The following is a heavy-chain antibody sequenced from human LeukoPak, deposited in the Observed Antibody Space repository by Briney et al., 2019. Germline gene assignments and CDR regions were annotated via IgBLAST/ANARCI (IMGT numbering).Heavy chain of an antibody. J-gene: IGHJ5*02. D-gene: IGHD2-2*01. CDR2: ISAYNGNT. Sequence: ASVKVSCKASGHTFTSYGISWVRQAPGQGLEWMGWISAYNGNTNYAQKLQGRVTMTTDTSTSTAYMELRSLRSDDTAVYYCAREAVVGGYCSSTSCYRYNWFDPWGQGTLVTVSS. CDR3: AREAVVGGYCSSTSCYRYNWFDP. CDR1: GHTFTSYG. V-gene: IGHV1-18*01.